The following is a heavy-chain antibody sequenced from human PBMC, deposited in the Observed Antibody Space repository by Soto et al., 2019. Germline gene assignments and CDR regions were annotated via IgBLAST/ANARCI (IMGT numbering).Heavy chain of an antibody. D-gene: IGHD6-19*01. V-gene: IGHV1-3*01. CDR1: GYTFTSYG. J-gene: IGHJ5*02. CDR2: INAGNGNT. Sequence: ASVKVSCKASGYTFTSYGISWVRQAPGQGLEWMGWINAGNGNTKYSQKFQGRVTITRDTSASTAYMELSSLRSEDTAVYYCARDRGIAVAYNWFDPWGQGTLVTSPQ. CDR3: ARDRGIAVAYNWFDP.